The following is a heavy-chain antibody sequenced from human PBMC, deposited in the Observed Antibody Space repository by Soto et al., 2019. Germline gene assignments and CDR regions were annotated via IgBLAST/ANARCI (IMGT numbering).Heavy chain of an antibody. CDR1: GGTFSSYA. D-gene: IGHD1-26*01. V-gene: IGHV1-69*01. CDR3: ARAGRGATAKRTSFDY. Sequence: QVQLVQSGAEVKKPGSSVKVSCKASGGTFSSYAISWVRQAPGQGREWMGGIIPIFGTANYAQKFQGRVTITADESTSTAYMELSSLRSEDTAVYYCARAGRGATAKRTSFDYWGQGTLVTVSS. CDR2: IIPIFGTA. J-gene: IGHJ4*02.